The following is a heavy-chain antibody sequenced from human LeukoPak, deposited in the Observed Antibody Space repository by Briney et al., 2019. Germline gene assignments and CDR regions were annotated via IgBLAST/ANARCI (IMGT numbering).Heavy chain of an antibody. J-gene: IGHJ4*02. CDR3: ARAPYYYDSSGYYYYFDY. Sequence: GGSLRLSCAASGFTVSSNEMSWVRQAPGKGLEWVSVIYSGGSTYYADSVKGRFTISRDNSKNTLYLQMNSLRAEDTAVYYCARAPYYYDSSGYYYYFDYWGQGTLVTVSS. D-gene: IGHD3-22*01. V-gene: IGHV3-53*01. CDR2: IYSGGST. CDR1: GFTVSSNE.